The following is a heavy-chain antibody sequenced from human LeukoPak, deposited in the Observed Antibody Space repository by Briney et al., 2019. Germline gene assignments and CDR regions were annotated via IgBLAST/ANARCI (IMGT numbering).Heavy chain of an antibody. J-gene: IGHJ6*02. Sequence: GGSLRLSCAASGFTFSDYALGWVRQAPGRGLEWVATLSGSGAGTYYSDSVQGRFTISRDNSKRTLFLQMNSLRAEDTAFYYCARSYGGNPFHYGMDVWGQGTTVTVSS. D-gene: IGHD4-23*01. CDR3: ARSYGGNPFHYGMDV. V-gene: IGHV3-23*01. CDR1: GFTFSDYA. CDR2: LSGSGAGT.